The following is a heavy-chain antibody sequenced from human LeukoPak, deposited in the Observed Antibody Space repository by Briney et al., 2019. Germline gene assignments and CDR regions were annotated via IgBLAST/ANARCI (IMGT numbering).Heavy chain of an antibody. CDR3: ARDRYGDHTYFDY. V-gene: IGHV4-30-2*01. Sequence: PSETLSLTCAVSGGSISSGGYSWSWIRQPPGKGLEWIGYIYHSGSTHYNPSLKSRVTISVDRSKNQFSLKLSSVTAADTAVYYCARDRYGDHTYFDYWGQGTLVTVSS. J-gene: IGHJ4*02. CDR2: IYHSGST. CDR1: GGSISSGGYS. D-gene: IGHD4-17*01.